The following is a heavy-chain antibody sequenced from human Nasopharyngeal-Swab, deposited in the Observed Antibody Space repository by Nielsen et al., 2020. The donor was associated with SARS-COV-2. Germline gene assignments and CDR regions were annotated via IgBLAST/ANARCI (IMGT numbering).Heavy chain of an antibody. V-gene: IGHV1-8*01. CDR1: GYTFISSD. CDR3: ASGGTAY. CDR2: MNPNSGNT. Sequence: SVPVSCKASGYTFISSDINWVRQATGQGLEWMGWMNPNSGNTGYAQKFKGRVTMTRNTSISTGYMELSGLRFEDTAVYYCASGGTAYWGQGTLVTVSS. D-gene: IGHD1-1*01. J-gene: IGHJ4*02.